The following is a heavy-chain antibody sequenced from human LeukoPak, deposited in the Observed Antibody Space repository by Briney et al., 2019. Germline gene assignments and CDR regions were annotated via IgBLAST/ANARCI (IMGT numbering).Heavy chain of an antibody. J-gene: IGHJ4*02. CDR3: ASSYGGNTQEFSKLDY. V-gene: IGHV1-2*02. CDR1: GYTFTGYY. CDR2: INPNSGGT. Sequence: GASVKVSCKASGYTFTGYYMHWVRQAPGQGLEWMGWINPNSGGTNYAQKFQGRVTMTRDTSTSTVYMELSSLRSEDTAVYYCASSYGGNTQEFSKLDYWGQGTLVTVSS. D-gene: IGHD4-23*01.